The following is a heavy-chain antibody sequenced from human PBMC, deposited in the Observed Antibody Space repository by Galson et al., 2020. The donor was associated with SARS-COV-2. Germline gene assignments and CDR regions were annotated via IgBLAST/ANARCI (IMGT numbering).Heavy chain of an antibody. D-gene: IGHD3-22*01. V-gene: IGHV4-39*01. Sequence: SETLSLTCTVSAGSISSSHHFWGWIRQPPGKGLEWIGSIYFSGNTYYNPSLKSRVTISVDTSNNRFSLRLRSVTAADTAVYFCASGGTTYYYDTSGYSFGYWGQGTLVTVS. CDR3: ASGGTTYYYDTSGYSFGY. CDR1: AGSISSSHHF. CDR2: IYFSGNT. J-gene: IGHJ4*02.